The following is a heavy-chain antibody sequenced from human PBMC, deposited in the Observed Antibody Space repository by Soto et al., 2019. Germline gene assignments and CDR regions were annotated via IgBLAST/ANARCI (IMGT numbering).Heavy chain of an antibody. CDR2: IYPGDSDT. J-gene: IGHJ4*02. CDR3: ARLPQPAGYYDSSGQLDY. D-gene: IGHD3-22*01. CDR1: GYSFTSYW. V-gene: IGHV5-51*03. Sequence: PGESLKISGKGSGYSFTSYWIGWVRQMPGKGLEWMGIIYPGDSDTRYSPSFQGQVTISADKSISTAYLQWSSLKASDTAMYYCARLPQPAGYYDSSGQLDYWGQGTLVTVSS.